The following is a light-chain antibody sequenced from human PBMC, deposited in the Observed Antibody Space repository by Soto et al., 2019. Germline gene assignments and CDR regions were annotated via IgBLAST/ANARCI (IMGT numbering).Light chain of an antibody. CDR1: QGIRSA. CDR3: QQYNNWPAIT. V-gene: IGKV1-6*01. J-gene: IGKJ5*01. Sequence: AIQLTQSRSSLSASVGCRVTISCRASQGIRSALGWYQQKPVKVPKLLXYAASTLQSGVPSRFSGSGSGTDFTLTISSLQSQDFAVYYCQQYNNWPAITFGQGTRLEIK. CDR2: AAS.